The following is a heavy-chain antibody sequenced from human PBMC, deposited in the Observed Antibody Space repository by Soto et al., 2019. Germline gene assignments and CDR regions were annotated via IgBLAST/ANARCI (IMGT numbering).Heavy chain of an antibody. CDR3: AGGVVTPCYFDY. CDR2: IIPIFGTA. D-gene: IGHD2-15*01. V-gene: IGHV1-69*12. Sequence: QVQLVQSGAEVKKPGSSVKFSCKSSGGTFSSYAISWVRQAPGQGLEWMGGIIPIFGTANYAQKFQGRVTSTADEATSTAYMELSSLRSEDTAVYYCAGGVVTPCYFDYWGQGTLVTVSS. CDR1: GGTFSSYA. J-gene: IGHJ4*02.